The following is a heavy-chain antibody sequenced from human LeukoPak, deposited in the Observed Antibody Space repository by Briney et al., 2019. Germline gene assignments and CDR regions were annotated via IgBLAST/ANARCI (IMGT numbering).Heavy chain of an antibody. Sequence: PGRSLKLSCAASGFTFSSYAMSWVRQAPGKGLEWVSAISGSGGSTYYADSVKGRFTISRDNSKNTLYLQMNSLRAEDTAVYYCAKDGSLDSTPDEGYWGQGTLVTVSS. J-gene: IGHJ4*02. CDR1: GFTFSSYA. CDR2: ISGSGGST. V-gene: IGHV3-23*01. D-gene: IGHD3-22*01. CDR3: AKDGSLDSTPDEGY.